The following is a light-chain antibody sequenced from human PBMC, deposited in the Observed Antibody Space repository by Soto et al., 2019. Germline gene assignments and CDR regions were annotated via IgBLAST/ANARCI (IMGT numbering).Light chain of an antibody. CDR2: AAS. V-gene: IGKV1-39*01. CDR3: QQSYSTPRA. J-gene: IGKJ1*01. Sequence: DIQMTQSPSSLSASVGDRVTITCRASQSITSYLNWYQQKPGKAPKLLIYAASSLQSGVPSRFSGSGSGTDFTLTISSLQPEDVAAYYCQQSYSTPRAFGQGPNVDIK. CDR1: QSITSY.